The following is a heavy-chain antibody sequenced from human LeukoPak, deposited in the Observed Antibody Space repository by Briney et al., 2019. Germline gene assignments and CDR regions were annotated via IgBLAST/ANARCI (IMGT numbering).Heavy chain of an antibody. CDR3: AKLTVRDILTGYYEDYYMDV. CDR2: ISGSGGST. V-gene: IGHV3-23*01. Sequence: GGSLRLSCAASGFTFSSYAMSWVRQAPGKGLEWVSAISGSGGSTYYADSVKGRFTISRDNSKNTLYLQMNSLRAEDTAVYYCAKLTVRDILTGYYEDYYMDVWGKGTTVTVSS. D-gene: IGHD3-9*01. CDR1: GFTFSSYA. J-gene: IGHJ6*03.